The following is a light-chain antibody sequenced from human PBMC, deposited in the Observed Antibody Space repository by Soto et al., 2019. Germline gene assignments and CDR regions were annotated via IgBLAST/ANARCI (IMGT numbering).Light chain of an antibody. J-gene: IGLJ1*01. CDR3: CSFDGCSTYL. CDR2: EVS. Sequence: QSAMNQPAYVSGSPGQWINISCTGTSSDVGSYNLVYWYQQHLGKAPKLMIYEVSKRSLGVSNRFSGSKSGNTASLTISESQDDDEAEYYYCSFDGCSTYLLGTASKVTVL. CDR1: SSDVGSYNL. V-gene: IGLV2-23*02.